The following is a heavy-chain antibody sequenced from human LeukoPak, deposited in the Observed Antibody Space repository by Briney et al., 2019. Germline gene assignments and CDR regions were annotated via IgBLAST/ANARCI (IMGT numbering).Heavy chain of an antibody. D-gene: IGHD5-24*01. Sequence: GASVTVSCTASGYTFTSYDINWVRQATGQGLEWMGWMNPNSGNTGYAQRFQGRVTMTRNTSISTAYMELSSLRSEDTAVYYCARDPRRDGYNYDAFDIWGQGTMVTVSS. CDR2: MNPNSGNT. CDR3: ARDPRRDGYNYDAFDI. CDR1: GYTFTSYD. V-gene: IGHV1-8*01. J-gene: IGHJ3*02.